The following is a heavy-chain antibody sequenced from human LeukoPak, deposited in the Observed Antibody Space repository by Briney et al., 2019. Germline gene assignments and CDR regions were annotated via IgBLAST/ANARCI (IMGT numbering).Heavy chain of an antibody. CDR1: DGPFGGYY. V-gene: IGHV4-34*01. J-gene: IGHJ5*02. CDR2: INHLGNT. CDR3: ARGGNVLVVTQKRKKPLDL. D-gene: IGHD3-22*01. Sequence: PSETLSLTCAVSDGPFGGYYWTWIRQPPGEGPEWIGEINHLGNTNYNPSLKSRVTISVDTSKKQFSLNLTSVTAADTAVYYCARGGNVLVVTQKRKKPLDLWGQGTLVTVSS.